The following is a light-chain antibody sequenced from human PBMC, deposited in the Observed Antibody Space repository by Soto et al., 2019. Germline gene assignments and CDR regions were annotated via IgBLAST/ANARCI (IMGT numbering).Light chain of an antibody. CDR2: WAS. V-gene: IGKV4-1*01. J-gene: IGKJ3*01. CDR3: QQYYSLPPA. Sequence: DIVMTQSPDSLAVSLGDRATINCKSSQSVLYSSSHNNYLAWYQQKPGQPPKLLIYWASTRESGVPDRFSGSGSGTDFTLTISSLQAEDVAVYYCQQYYSLPPAFGPGTKVDIK. CDR1: QSVLYSSSHNNY.